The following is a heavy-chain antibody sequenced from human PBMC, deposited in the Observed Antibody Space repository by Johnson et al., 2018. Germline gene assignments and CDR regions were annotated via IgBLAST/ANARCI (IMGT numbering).Heavy chain of an antibody. CDR3: AKDTRRGVYYYCMDV. V-gene: IGHV3-20*04. CDR1: GFTFDDYG. Sequence: EVQLVESGGGVVRPGGSLRLSCAASGFTFDDYGMSWVRQAPGKGLEWVSGINWNGGSTGYADSVKGRFTISKDTARNSLYLQMNSLRAEDTALYYCAKDTRRGVYYYCMDVWGKGTTVTVSS. J-gene: IGHJ6*03. CDR2: INWNGGST. D-gene: IGHD2-15*01.